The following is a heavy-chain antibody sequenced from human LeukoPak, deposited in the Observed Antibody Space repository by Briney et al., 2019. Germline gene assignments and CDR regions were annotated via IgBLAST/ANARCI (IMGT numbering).Heavy chain of an antibody. D-gene: IGHD1-26*01. CDR3: ATGRASRSGSYTVGCFDY. CDR2: FDPEDGET. V-gene: IGHV1-24*01. CDR1: GYTLTELS. Sequence: VASVKVSCKVSGYTLTELSMHWVRQAPGKGLEWMGGFDPEDGETIYAQKFQGRVSMTEDTSTDTAYMELSSLRSEDTAVYYCATGRASRSGSYTVGCFDYWGQGTLVTVSS. J-gene: IGHJ4*02.